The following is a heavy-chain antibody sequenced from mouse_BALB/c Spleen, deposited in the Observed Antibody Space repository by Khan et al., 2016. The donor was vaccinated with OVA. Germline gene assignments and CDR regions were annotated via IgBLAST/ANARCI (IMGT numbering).Heavy chain of an antibody. CDR2: INPSTIYT. D-gene: IGHD3-2*02. J-gene: IGHJ4*01. Sequence: VQLQQSGAELAKPGASVKMSCKASGYTFTNYWMHWVKQRPGQGLEWIGYINPSTIYTEYNQKFKDKATLTADKSSSTAYMQLRSLTSEDSAVYYCARRLPQYYYAMDYWGQGTSVTVSS. CDR1: GYTFTNYW. V-gene: IGHV1-7*01. CDR3: ARRLPQYYYAMDY.